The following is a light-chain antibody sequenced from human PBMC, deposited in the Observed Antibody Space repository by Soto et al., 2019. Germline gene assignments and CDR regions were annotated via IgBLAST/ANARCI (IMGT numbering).Light chain of an antibody. J-gene: IGKJ3*01. V-gene: IGKV3-15*01. CDR1: ESVHRN. Sequence: EMVMTQSPATLSVSPGERVTLSCRASESVHRNLAWYQQKPGQGPSLLIYYASTRATGVPDRFTGSGSGTECTLTISSLQSEDFGVDHCQLYSNWPPTFGPGTKVEIK. CDR3: QLYSNWPPT. CDR2: YAS.